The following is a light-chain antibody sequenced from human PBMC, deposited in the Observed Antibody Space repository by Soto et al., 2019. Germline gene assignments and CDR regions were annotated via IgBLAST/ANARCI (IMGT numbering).Light chain of an antibody. CDR2: AAS. J-gene: IGKJ5*01. CDR3: QQSYSTPIT. V-gene: IGKV1-39*01. CDR1: QSVSSY. Sequence: MTQSPATLSASPGERATLSCRASQSVSSYLAWYQQKPGQAPRLLIYAASSLQSGVPSRFSGSGSGTDFTLTISSLQPEDFATYYCQQSYSTPITFGQGTRLEI.